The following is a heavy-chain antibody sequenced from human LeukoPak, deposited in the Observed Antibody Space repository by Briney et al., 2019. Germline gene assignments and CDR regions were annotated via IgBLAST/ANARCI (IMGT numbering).Heavy chain of an antibody. CDR3: AREDVVLVDAVRYYYYGMDV. Sequence: ASVKVSCKASGYNFISYYVHWVRQAPGQGLEWMGIINPSGGSTSYAQKFQDRVTTTWDTSTSTVYMELSSLKSEDTAVYYCAREDVVLVDAVRYYYYGMDVWGQGTTVTVSS. CDR2: INPSGGST. CDR1: GYNFISYY. J-gene: IGHJ6*02. V-gene: IGHV1-46*01. D-gene: IGHD2-8*01.